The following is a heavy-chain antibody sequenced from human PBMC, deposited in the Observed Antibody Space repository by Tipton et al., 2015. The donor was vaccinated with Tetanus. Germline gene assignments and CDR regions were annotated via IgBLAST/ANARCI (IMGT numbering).Heavy chain of an antibody. Sequence: SLRLSCAASGFTFSSYAMSWVRQAPGKGLEWVSAISGSGGSTYYADSVKGRFTISRDNSKNTLYLQMNSLRAEDTAVYYCAKDTLVYYYDSRGWVDAFDIWGQGTMVTVSS. J-gene: IGHJ3*02. V-gene: IGHV3-23*01. D-gene: IGHD3-22*01. CDR1: GFTFSSYA. CDR3: AKDTLVYYYDSRGWVDAFDI. CDR2: ISGSGGST.